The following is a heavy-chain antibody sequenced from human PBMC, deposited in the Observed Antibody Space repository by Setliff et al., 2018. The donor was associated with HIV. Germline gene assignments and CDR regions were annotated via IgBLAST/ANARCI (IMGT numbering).Heavy chain of an antibody. Sequence: KSSETLSLTCAVSGGAIDDINWWNWVRQSPGKGLEWIGEIYHSGTTNYNPSLKSRVTISVDKSKNQFSLKLTPVTAADTAVYYCARDQSIAARYLFDPWGQGTLVTVSS. CDR2: IYHSGTT. V-gene: IGHV4-4*02. D-gene: IGHD6-6*01. CDR3: ARDQSIAARYLFDP. CDR1: GGAIDDINW. J-gene: IGHJ5*02.